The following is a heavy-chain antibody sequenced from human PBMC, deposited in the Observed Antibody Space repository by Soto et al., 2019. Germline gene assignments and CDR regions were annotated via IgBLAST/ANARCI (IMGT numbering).Heavy chain of an antibody. Sequence: VQLNDLVPGRFKSSEPLALTCTVSGCSSRGYFYIWVRQPPGKGLEWIGSVYYTGTTDYNPSLKSRVTISVDTSKTQFSLNLRSVTAADTAVYYCARDLAAVPRAFDYWGRGTLVTVSS. J-gene: IGHJ4*02. V-gene: IGHV4-59*01. CDR1: GCSSRGYF. D-gene: IGHD6-13*01. CDR2: VYYTGTT. CDR3: ARDLAAVPRAFDY.